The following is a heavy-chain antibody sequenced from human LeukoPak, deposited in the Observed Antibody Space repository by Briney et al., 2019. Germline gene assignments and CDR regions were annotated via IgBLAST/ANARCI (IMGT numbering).Heavy chain of an antibody. V-gene: IGHV3-30*18. CDR2: ISYDGSNK. J-gene: IGHJ4*02. CDR3: AKAQYSSGWHGEFDY. Sequence: PGRSLRLSCAASGFTFSSYGMHWVRQAPGKGLEWVAVISYDGSNKYYADSVKGRFTISRDNSKNTLYLQMNSLRAEDTAVYYCAKAQYSSGWHGEFDYWGQGTLVTVSS. CDR1: GFTFSSYG. D-gene: IGHD6-19*01.